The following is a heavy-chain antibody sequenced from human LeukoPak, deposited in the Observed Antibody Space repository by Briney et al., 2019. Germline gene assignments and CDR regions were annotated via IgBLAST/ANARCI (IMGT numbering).Heavy chain of an antibody. CDR2: IYPGDSDT. V-gene: IGHV5-51*01. Sequence: KFGESLKISCKGSGYSFTSYWIGWVRQMPGKGLEWMGIIYPGDSDTRYNPSFQGQVTISADKSISTAYLQWSSLKASDTTMYYCARGPVGGPRRNYLDYWGQGTLVTVSS. D-gene: IGHD2-15*01. J-gene: IGHJ4*02. CDR1: GYSFTSYW. CDR3: ARGPVGGPRRNYLDY.